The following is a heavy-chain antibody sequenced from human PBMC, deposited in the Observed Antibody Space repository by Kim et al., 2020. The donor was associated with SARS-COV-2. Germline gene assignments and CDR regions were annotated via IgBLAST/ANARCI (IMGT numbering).Heavy chain of an antibody. Sequence: GGSLRLSCAASGFTFSSRAMSWVRQAPGKGPEWVASVNNGGNAYYADSVKGSFTVSRDITRDTLYLQMNRLRAEDTALYFCAKDHPSSGWPAFESWGQGT. D-gene: IGHD6-19*01. CDR1: GFTFSSRA. V-gene: IGHV3-23*01. J-gene: IGHJ4*02. CDR3: AKDHPSSGWPAFES. CDR2: VNNGGNA.